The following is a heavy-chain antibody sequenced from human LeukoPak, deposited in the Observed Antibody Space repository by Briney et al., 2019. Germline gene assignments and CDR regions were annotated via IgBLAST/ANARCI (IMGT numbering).Heavy chain of an antibody. V-gene: IGHV3-74*01. Sequence: GGSLRLSCAASGFIFSSYWMQWVRQAPGKGPVWVSRIKSDGSSPSYTDSVKGRFTISRDNAKNTVYLQMNRLRAEDTAVYYCAKDGHYSNFYFDYWGQGTLVTVSS. D-gene: IGHD4-11*01. J-gene: IGHJ4*02. CDR2: IKSDGSSP. CDR3: AKDGHYSNFYFDY. CDR1: GFIFSSYW.